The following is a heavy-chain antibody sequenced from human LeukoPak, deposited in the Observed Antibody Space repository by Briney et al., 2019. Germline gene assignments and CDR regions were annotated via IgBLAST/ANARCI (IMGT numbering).Heavy chain of an antibody. CDR1: GGSISNYY. D-gene: IGHD6-13*01. CDR3: ARSSGTAAGTDWFDP. CDR2: IYYSGST. J-gene: IGHJ5*02. Sequence: SQTLSLTCTVSGGSISNYYWSWIRQPPGKGLEWIGYIYYSGSTNYNPSLKSRVTISVDTSKNQFSLKLSSVTAADTAVYYCARSSGTAAGTDWFDPWGQGTLVTVSS. V-gene: IGHV4-59*12.